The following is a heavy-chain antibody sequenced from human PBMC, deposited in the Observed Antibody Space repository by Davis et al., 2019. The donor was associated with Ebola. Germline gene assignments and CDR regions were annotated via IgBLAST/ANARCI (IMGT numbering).Heavy chain of an antibody. CDR3: ARDGGGGGSDSPGDYYYYGMDV. V-gene: IGHV1-69*13. CDR2: IIPIFGTA. D-gene: IGHD2-15*01. J-gene: IGHJ6*02. Sequence: AASVKVSCKASAGTFSSYAISWVRQAPGQGLEWMGGIIPIFGTANYAQKFQGRVTITADESTSTAYMELSSLRSEDTAVYYCARDGGGGGSDSPGDYYYYGMDVWGQGTTVTVSS. CDR1: AGTFSSYA.